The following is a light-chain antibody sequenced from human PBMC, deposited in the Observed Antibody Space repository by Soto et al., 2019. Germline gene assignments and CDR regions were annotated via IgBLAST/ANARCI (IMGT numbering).Light chain of an antibody. CDR3: QKYNSAPPL. Sequence: DIQMTQSPSSLSASVGDRVTITCRASQGISNYLAWYQQKPGKVPKLLIYAASTLQSGVPSRFSGSGSGTDLTLTISTLKPEDVETYYCQKYNSAPPLFGGGTKVEIK. CDR2: AAS. V-gene: IGKV1-27*01. CDR1: QGISNY. J-gene: IGKJ4*01.